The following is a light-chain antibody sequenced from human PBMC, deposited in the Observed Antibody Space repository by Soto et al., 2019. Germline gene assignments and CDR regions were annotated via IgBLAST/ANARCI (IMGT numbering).Light chain of an antibody. J-gene: IGKJ5*01. CDR3: QQSYNTPIT. CDR1: RTIDNY. V-gene: IGKV1-39*01. CDR2: ATS. Sequence: DIQMTQSPSSLSASLGDRVTITCRASRTIDNYLNWYKQKPGRAPELLVYATSSLQSGVPSRFTGGGSGTHFTLTISGLQPEDFATYFCQQSYNTPITFGQGTRLEIK.